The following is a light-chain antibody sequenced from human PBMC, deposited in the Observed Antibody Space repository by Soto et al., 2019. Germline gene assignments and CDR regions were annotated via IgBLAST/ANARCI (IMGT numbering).Light chain of an antibody. CDR2: GNT. CDR3: AAWDDSLNGVV. J-gene: IGLJ2*01. V-gene: IGLV1-40*01. Sequence: QSVLTQPPSVSGAPGQTVTISCTGATFDVHWYQQFPGAAPIVLIYGNTNRPSGVPDRFSGSKSGTSASLAIAGLQAEDEGDYYCAAWDDSLNGVVFGGGTKLTVL. CDR1: TFD.